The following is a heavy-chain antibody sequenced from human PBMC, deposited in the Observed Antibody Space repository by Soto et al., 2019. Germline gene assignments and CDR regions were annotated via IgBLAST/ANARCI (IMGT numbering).Heavy chain of an antibody. Sequence: ASVKVSCKASGYTFTSYGISWVRQAPGQGLEWMGWISAYNGNTNYAQKLQGRVTMTTDTSTSTAYMELRSLRSEDTAVYYCATNNWNDGNLDYWGQGTLVTVSS. CDR3: ATNNWNDGNLDY. CDR2: ISAYNGNT. D-gene: IGHD1-20*01. J-gene: IGHJ4*02. V-gene: IGHV1-18*01. CDR1: GYTFTSYG.